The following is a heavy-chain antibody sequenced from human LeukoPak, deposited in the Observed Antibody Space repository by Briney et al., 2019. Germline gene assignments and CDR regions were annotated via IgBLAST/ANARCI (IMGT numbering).Heavy chain of an antibody. CDR2: ITSSSSSI. Sequence: GGSLRLSCAASGFTFSSYSMNWVRQAPGKGLEWVSYITSSSSSIYYADSVKGRFTISRDNAKNSLYLQMSSLRAEDTAVYFCARDGDGMDVWGQGTTVTVSS. J-gene: IGHJ6*02. CDR1: GFTFSSYS. D-gene: IGHD3-10*01. V-gene: IGHV3-48*01. CDR3: ARDGDGMDV.